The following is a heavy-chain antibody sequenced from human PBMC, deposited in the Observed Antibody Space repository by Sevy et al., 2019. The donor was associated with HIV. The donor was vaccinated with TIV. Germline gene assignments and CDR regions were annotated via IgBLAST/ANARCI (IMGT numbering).Heavy chain of an antibody. V-gene: IGHV5-51*01. CDR2: IYPGDSDT. CDR3: ARVSDTGSFPFDF. Sequence: GESLKISCRGSGYRFSTSWIGWVRQMSGKGLEWMGMIYPGDSDTRYSPSFQDQVTFSVAKSVTTAYLQWSSLKASDTAIYYCARVSDTGSFPFDFWGQGTLVTVSS. J-gene: IGHJ4*02. CDR1: GYRFSTSW. D-gene: IGHD1-26*01.